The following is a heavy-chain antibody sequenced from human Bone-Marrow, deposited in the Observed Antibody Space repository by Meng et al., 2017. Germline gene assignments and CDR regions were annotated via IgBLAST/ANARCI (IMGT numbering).Heavy chain of an antibody. J-gene: IGHJ4*02. CDR3: ASWPPIAAAGWYFDY. CDR2: ISSSSSYI. Sequence: GESLKISCAASGFTFSSSSMNWVSQAPGKGLEWVSSISSSSSYIYYLDAVKSRCTISRDNAKNSLYLQMNSLRAEDTAVYYCASWPPIAAAGWYFDYWGQGTLVTVSS. V-gene: IGHV3-21*01. CDR1: GFTFSSSS. D-gene: IGHD6-13*01.